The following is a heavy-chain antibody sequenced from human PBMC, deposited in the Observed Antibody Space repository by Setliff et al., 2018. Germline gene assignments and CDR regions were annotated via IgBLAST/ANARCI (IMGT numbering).Heavy chain of an antibody. CDR2: INPGGGSS. D-gene: IGHD6-13*01. Sequence: GASVKVSCKASGYSFNSYYMHWVRQAPGQGLEWMGIINPGGGSSSSTEKFQGRVTMTRDTSASTVYMEMGNLTSDDTAVYYCARAGSAAAGRKGIFEYWGPGTLVTVSS. J-gene: IGHJ4*02. CDR1: GYSFNSYY. CDR3: ARAGSAAAGRKGIFEY. V-gene: IGHV1-46*02.